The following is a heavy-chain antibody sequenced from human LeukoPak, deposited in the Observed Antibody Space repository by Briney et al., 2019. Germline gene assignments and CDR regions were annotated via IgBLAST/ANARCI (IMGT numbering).Heavy chain of an antibody. CDR1: GFTFSSYA. CDR3: VREDTPATANY. Sequence: GGSLRLSCAASGFTFSSYAMSWVRQAPGKGLEWVSAIGGSGGSTYYADSVKGRFTISRDNSKDTLFLQMHSLRPGDTAVYYCVREDTPATANYWGQGTLVTISS. J-gene: IGHJ4*02. D-gene: IGHD2-21*02. CDR2: IGGSGGST. V-gene: IGHV3-23*01.